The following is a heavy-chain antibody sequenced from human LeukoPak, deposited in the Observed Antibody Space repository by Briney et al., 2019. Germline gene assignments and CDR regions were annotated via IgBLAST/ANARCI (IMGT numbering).Heavy chain of an antibody. D-gene: IGHD3-3*01. J-gene: IGHJ4*02. CDR3: AAGGAYEFRDDY. CDR1: GYTFTSYG. CDR2: IIPIYGRA. V-gene: IGHV1-69*13. Sequence: ASVKVSCKAFGYTFTSYGISWVRQAPGQGLEWMGKIIPIYGRANYGQKFQGRVTITADELTTTSYMELSSLTAEDMAVYYCAAGGAYEFRDDYWGQGTLVTVSS.